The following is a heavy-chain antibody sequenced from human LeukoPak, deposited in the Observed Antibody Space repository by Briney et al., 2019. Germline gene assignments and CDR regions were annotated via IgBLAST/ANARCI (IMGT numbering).Heavy chain of an antibody. J-gene: IGHJ1*01. CDR2: IYSGGGT. CDR3: ARGSSASTS. CDR1: GFTVSSNF. V-gene: IGHV3-53*01. D-gene: IGHD6-25*01. Sequence: GGSLRLSCAASGFTVSSNFMSWVRQAPGKGLEWVSVIYSGGGTDYADAVKGRFTISRDNTKNSLYLEMNSLRDEDSAVYYCARGSSASTSWGQGTLVIVSS.